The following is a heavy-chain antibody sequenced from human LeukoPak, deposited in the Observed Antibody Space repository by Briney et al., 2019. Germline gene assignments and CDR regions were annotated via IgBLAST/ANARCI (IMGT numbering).Heavy chain of an antibody. J-gene: IGHJ4*02. D-gene: IGHD2-2*01. V-gene: IGHV3-30-3*01. CDR2: ISYDGTKQ. Sequence: GGSLRLSCEASGFTFTNYPMFWVRLAPAKGLEWVSSISYDGTKQNYTDSVKGRFTISRDNSKNMAFLQMNSLRPEDTAVYYCARGVYALGYWGQGTLVVVSS. CDR1: GFTFTNYP. CDR3: ARGVYALGY.